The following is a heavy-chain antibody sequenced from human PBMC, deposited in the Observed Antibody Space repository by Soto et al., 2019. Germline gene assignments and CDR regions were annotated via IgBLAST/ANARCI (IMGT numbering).Heavy chain of an antibody. CDR2: ISGSGGST. V-gene: IGHV3-23*01. J-gene: IGHJ2*01. D-gene: IGHD3-16*01. CDR3: ANLEGDLWYFDL. CDR1: GFTFSSYA. Sequence: GGSLRLSCAASGFTFSSYAMSWVRQAPGKGLEWVSAISGSGGSTYYADSVKGRFTISRDNSKNTLYLQMNSLRAEDTAVYYCANLEGDLWYFDLWGRGTLVTVSS.